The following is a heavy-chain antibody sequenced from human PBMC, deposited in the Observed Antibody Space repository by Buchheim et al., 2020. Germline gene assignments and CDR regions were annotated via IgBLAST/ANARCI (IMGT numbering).Heavy chain of an antibody. V-gene: IGHV3-21*01. CDR1: GFTFSSYS. J-gene: IGHJ6*02. CDR2: ISSSSSYI. CDR3: ARDLPSCGGDCYNYGMDV. D-gene: IGHD2-21*01. Sequence: EVQLVESGGGLVKPGGSLRLSCAASGFTFSSYSMNWVRQAPGKGLEWVSSISSSSSYIYYADSVKGRFTISRDNAKNSLSLQMNRLRAEDTAVYYCARDLPSCGGDCYNYGMDVWGQGTT.